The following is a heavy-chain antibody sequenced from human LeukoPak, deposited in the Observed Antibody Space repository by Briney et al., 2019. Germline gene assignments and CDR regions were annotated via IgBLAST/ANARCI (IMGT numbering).Heavy chain of an antibody. J-gene: IGHJ3*02. CDR2: IGGSGGTT. CDR1: GFTFSSFA. V-gene: IGHV3-23*01. CDR3: AKDAYSGSYYTAFDI. Sequence: GGSLRLSCAASGFTFSSFAMSWVRQAPGKGLQWVSAIGGSGGTTYYADSVKGRFTISRANSKNTLYLQMNSLRAEDTAVYYCAKDAYSGSYYTAFDIWGQGTMVTVSS. D-gene: IGHD1-26*01.